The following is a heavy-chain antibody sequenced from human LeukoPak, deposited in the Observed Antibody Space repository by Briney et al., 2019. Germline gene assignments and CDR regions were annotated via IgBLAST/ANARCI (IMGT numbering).Heavy chain of an antibody. V-gene: IGHV4-59*01. CDR3: ARMTTRGLYYFDY. CDR2: IYYSGST. J-gene: IGHJ4*02. CDR1: GGSISSYY. D-gene: IGHD4-17*01. Sequence: SETLSLTCTVSGGSISSYYWSWIRQPPGKGLEWIGYIYYSGSTNYNPSLKSRVTISVDTSKNQFSLKLSSVTAADTAVYYCARMTTRGLYYFDYWGQGTLVTVSS.